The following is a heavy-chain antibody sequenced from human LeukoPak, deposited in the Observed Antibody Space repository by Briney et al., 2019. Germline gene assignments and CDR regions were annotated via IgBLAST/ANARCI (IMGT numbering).Heavy chain of an antibody. J-gene: IGHJ4*02. CDR1: GFTFSSYG. D-gene: IGHD1/OR15-1a*01. CDR3: AKDENRFDY. CDR2: ISGSGGST. Sequence: GGTLRLSCAASGFTFSSYGMSWVRQAPGKGLEWVSDISGSGGSTYYADSVKGRFTISRDNSKNTLYLQMNSLRAEDTAVYYCAKDENRFDYWGQGTLVTVSS. V-gene: IGHV3-23*01.